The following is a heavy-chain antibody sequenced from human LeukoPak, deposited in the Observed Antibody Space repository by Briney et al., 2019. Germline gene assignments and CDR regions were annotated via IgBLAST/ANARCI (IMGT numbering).Heavy chain of an antibody. CDR2: ISYDGSNK. CDR3: ARGGRYCSTTSCSPTDY. CDR1: GFTFSSYA. V-gene: IGHV3-30-3*01. Sequence: TGGSLRLSCAASGFTFSSYAMHWVRQAPGKGLEWVAGISYDGSNKYYADSVKGRFTISRDNSKNTLYLQMHSLRAEDTAVYYCARGGRYCSTTSCSPTDYWGQGTLVTVSS. D-gene: IGHD2-2*01. J-gene: IGHJ4*02.